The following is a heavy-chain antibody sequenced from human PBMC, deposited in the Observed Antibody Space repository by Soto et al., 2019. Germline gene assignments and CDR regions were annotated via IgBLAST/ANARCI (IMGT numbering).Heavy chain of an antibody. CDR2: ISTDSSNT. V-gene: IGHV3-11*06. CDR1: GGSFSDFY. CDR3: ATYGMDV. Sequence: PGGSLRLSCVVSGGSFSDFYMSWIRKAPGKGLEWVSHISTDSSNTKYGDSVKGRFTVSRDNAKRSQYLQMNSLRVEDTGIYYCATYGMDVWGQGTTVTVSS. J-gene: IGHJ6*02.